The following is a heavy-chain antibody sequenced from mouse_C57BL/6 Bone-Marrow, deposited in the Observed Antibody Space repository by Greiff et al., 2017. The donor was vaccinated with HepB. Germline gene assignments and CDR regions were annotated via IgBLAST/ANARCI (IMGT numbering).Heavy chain of an antibody. D-gene: IGHD2-3*01. CDR3: ARHDGPFAY. V-gene: IGHV1-77*01. CDR2: IYPGSGST. Sequence: VQVVESGPELVKPGASMKMSCKASGYTFTDYGISWVKQRTGQGLEWIGEIYPGSGSTYYNEKFKGKATLTADKPSNTAYMQLSRLTSEDSAVYFCARHDGPFAYWGQGTLVTVSA. CDR1: GYTFTDYG. J-gene: IGHJ3*01.